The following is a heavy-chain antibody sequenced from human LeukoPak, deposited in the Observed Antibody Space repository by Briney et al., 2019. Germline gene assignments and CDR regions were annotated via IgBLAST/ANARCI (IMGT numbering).Heavy chain of an antibody. V-gene: IGHV4-38-2*01. D-gene: IGHD5-24*01. CDR3: ACSRDLYSPLDY. J-gene: IGHJ4*02. Sequence: PSETLSLTCAVSGYSISSGYFWGWIRQPPGKGLEWIGSIYHSGTTCYNPSLKSRITISVDTSKNQFSLKLNSVTAADTALYYCACSRDLYSPLDYWGQGTLVTVSS. CDR1: GYSISSGYF. CDR2: IYHSGTT.